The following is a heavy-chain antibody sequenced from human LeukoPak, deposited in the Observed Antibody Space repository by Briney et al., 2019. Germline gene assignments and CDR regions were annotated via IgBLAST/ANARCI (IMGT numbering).Heavy chain of an antibody. J-gene: IGHJ5*02. CDR1: GGSISSGLYS. Sequence: SETLSLTCDVSGGSISSGLYSWSWIRQPLGKGLGWIGYIYHTGSTYYNPSLKSRVTISVDTSKIQFSLRLSSVTAADTAVYYCARVQYCSGTSCYWFDPWGQGTLVTVSS. CDR2: IYHTGST. V-gene: IGHV4-30-2*01. CDR3: ARVQYCSGTSCYWFDP. D-gene: IGHD2-2*01.